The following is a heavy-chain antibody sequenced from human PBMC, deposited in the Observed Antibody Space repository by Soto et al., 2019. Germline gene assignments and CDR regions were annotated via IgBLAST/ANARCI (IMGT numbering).Heavy chain of an antibody. J-gene: IGHJ5*02. CDR3: ARDRYSSGVNWFDP. Sequence: TGGSLRLSCAASGFTFSSYGMHWVRQAPGKGLEWVAVIWYDGSNKYYADSVKGRFTISRDNSKNTLYLQMNSLRAEDTAVYYCARDRYSSGVNWFDPWGQGTLVTVSS. D-gene: IGHD6-19*01. CDR1: GFTFSSYG. CDR2: IWYDGSNK. V-gene: IGHV3-33*01.